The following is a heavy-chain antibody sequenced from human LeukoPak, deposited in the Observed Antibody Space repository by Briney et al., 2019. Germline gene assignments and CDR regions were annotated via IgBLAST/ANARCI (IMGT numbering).Heavy chain of an antibody. Sequence: GASVKVSCKASGYTFTGYYMHWVRQAPGQGLEWMGWISPNIGDTNYAQKFQGRVTMTRDTSISTAYMELSRLRPDDTAVYYCARDMPSTGYYSYYYMDVWGKGTTVTVSS. CDR1: GYTFTGYY. CDR2: ISPNIGDT. V-gene: IGHV1-2*02. D-gene: IGHD3-9*01. CDR3: ARDMPSTGYYSYYYMDV. J-gene: IGHJ6*03.